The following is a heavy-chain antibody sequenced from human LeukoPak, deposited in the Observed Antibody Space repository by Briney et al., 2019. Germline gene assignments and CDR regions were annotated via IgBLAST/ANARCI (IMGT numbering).Heavy chain of an antibody. J-gene: IGHJ5*02. D-gene: IGHD3-10*01. Sequence: GGSLRLSRAASGFTFSSYAMSWVRQAPGNGLEWVSAISGSGGSTYYADSVKGRFTISRDNSKNTLYLQMNSLRAEDTAVYYCAKFKTSSYYYGWGDNWFDPWGQGTLVTVSS. CDR3: AKFKTSSYYYGWGDNWFDP. CDR2: ISGSGGST. CDR1: GFTFSSYA. V-gene: IGHV3-23*01.